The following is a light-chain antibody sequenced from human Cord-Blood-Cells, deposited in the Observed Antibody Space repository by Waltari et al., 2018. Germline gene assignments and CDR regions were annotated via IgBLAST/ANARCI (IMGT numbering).Light chain of an antibody. J-gene: IGLJ1*01. Sequence: SSELTQDPAVSVALGQTVRITCQGDSLRSYYASWYQQKPGQAPVLVIYGKNNRPSGNPDRFSGSSAGNTASLTITGAQAEDEADYYCNSRDSSGNHYVCGTGTKVTVL. CDR1: SLRSYY. V-gene: IGLV3-19*01. CDR2: GKN. CDR3: NSRDSSGNHYV.